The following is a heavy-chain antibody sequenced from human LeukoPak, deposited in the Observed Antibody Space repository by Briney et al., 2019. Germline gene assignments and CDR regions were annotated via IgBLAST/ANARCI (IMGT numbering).Heavy chain of an antibody. CDR3: ARGVTPDVVVEPATSFDY. CDR1: GYTFFSHW. J-gene: IGHJ4*02. CDR2: IYPGDSDT. Sequence: GESLRISCKGSGYTFFSHWVAWVRRMPGKGLEWMGIIYPGDSDTRYSPSFEGHVSISADKSISTAYLQWTSLKPSDTAMYYCARGVTPDVVVEPATSFDYWAQGTLVTVSS. D-gene: IGHD2-21*01. V-gene: IGHV5-51*01.